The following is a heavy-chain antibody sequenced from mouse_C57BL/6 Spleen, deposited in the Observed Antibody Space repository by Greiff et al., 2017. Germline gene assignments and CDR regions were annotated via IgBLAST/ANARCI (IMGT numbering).Heavy chain of an antibody. Sequence: QVQLQQPGAELVRPGSSVKLSCKASGYTFTSYWMHWVKQRPIQGLEWIGNIDPSDSETHYNQKFKEKATLTVNKSSSQAYMQLSSLTSEASAVYYAARRDGYYFDYLGQGTTLTVSS. J-gene: IGHJ2*01. V-gene: IGHV1-52*01. D-gene: IGHD3-3*01. CDR3: ARRDGYYFDY. CDR2: IDPSDSET. CDR1: GYTFTSYW.